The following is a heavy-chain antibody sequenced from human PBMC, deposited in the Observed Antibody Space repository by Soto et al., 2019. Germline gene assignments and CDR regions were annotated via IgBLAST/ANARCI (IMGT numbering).Heavy chain of an antibody. D-gene: IGHD3-22*01. Sequence: EVQLVESGGGLVQPGGSLRLSCAASGFTFSSYWMSWVRQAPGKGLEWVANIKQDGSEKYYVYSVKGRFTISRDNAKNSLYLQMNSLRAEDTAVYYCARVKEPFITDYWGQGTLVTVSS. CDR3: ARVKEPFITDY. CDR2: IKQDGSEK. CDR1: GFTFSSYW. V-gene: IGHV3-7*01. J-gene: IGHJ4*02.